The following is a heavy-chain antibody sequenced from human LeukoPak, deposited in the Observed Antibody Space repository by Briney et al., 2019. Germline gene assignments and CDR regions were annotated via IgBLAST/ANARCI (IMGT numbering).Heavy chain of an antibody. Sequence: GGSLRLSCAASGFTFSSYGMHWVRQAPGKGLEWVAVIWYDGSNEYYADSVKGRFTISRDNSKNTLYLQMNSLRAEDTAVYYCAKSRRVAATPYFDYWGQGTLVTVSS. CDR1: GFTFSSYG. CDR2: IWYDGSNE. J-gene: IGHJ4*02. D-gene: IGHD2-15*01. CDR3: AKSRRVAATPYFDY. V-gene: IGHV3-33*06.